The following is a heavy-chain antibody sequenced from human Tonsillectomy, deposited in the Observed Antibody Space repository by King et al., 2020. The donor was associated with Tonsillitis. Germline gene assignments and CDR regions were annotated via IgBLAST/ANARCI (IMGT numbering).Heavy chain of an antibody. D-gene: IGHD3-3*01. V-gene: IGHV4-34*01. CDR1: GGAVSTYY. CDR2: IKHSGST. CDR3: ARGSLTIFGVAPHY. Sequence: VKLQQWGAGLLKPSETLSLTCAVYGGAVSTYYWSWIRQPPGKGLEGIGEIKHSGSTNYNPSLKSRVTISVDTSKNQVSLKVGSVTAADTALYYCARGSLTIFGVAPHYWGQGTLVTVSS. J-gene: IGHJ4*02.